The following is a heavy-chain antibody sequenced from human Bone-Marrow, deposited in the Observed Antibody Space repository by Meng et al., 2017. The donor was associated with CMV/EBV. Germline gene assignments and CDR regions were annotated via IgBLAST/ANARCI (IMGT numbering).Heavy chain of an antibody. CDR3: ARSHPYYYDSSGLYEFDY. CDR2: IYPGDSDT. J-gene: IGHJ4*02. D-gene: IGHD3-22*01. CDR1: GYSFTSYW. V-gene: IGHV5-51*01. Sequence: GESLKISCKGSGYSFTSYWIGWVRQMPGKGLEWMGIIYPGDSDTRYSPSFQGQVTISADKSISTAYLQWSSLKASDTAMYYCARSHPYYYDSSGLYEFDYWGQGTLVPVSS.